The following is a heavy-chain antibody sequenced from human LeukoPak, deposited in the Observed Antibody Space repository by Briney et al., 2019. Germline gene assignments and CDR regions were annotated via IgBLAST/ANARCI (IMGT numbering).Heavy chain of an antibody. Sequence: ASVKVSCKASGYTFTSYGISWVRQAPGQGLEWMGWISAYNGNTNYAQKLQGRVTMTTDTSTSTAYMELRSLRSDDTAVYYCARALVGQWLVLDYYYYGMDVWGQGTTVTVSS. D-gene: IGHD6-19*01. CDR2: ISAYNGNT. J-gene: IGHJ6*02. V-gene: IGHV1-18*01. CDR1: GYTFTSYG. CDR3: ARALVGQWLVLDYYYYGMDV.